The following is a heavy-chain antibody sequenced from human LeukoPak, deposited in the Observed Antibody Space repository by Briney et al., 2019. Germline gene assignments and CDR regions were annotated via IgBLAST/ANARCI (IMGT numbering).Heavy chain of an antibody. Sequence: GAALQTSCSGSGSGLTNYRLFYSRQMPGKGLEWVAIIYPVDSDTRYSPSFPGQVTISADNSITTAYLPWSLLHAPDTALYYCARHNDYGNKEGQYFDYWRQGPLVRVSS. CDR1: GSGLTNYR. V-gene: IGHV5-51*01. CDR2: IYPVDSDT. CDR3: ARHNDYGNKEGQYFDY. D-gene: IGHD4-17*01. J-gene: IGHJ4*02.